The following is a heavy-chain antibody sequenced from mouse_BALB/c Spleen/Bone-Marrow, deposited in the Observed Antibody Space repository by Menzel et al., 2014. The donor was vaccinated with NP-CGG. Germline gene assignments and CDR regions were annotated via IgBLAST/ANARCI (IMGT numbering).Heavy chain of an antibody. Sequence: EVKLMESGAELVKPGASVKLSCTASGFNIKDTYMHWVKQRPEQGLEWIGRIDPANGNIKYDPKFQGKATITADTSSNTAYLQLSSLTSEDTAVYYCAPYYYGRWFANWGRGTLVTVSA. CDR2: IDPANGNI. CDR1: GFNIKDTY. V-gene: IGHV14-3*02. CDR3: APYYYGRWFAN. J-gene: IGHJ3*01. D-gene: IGHD1-1*01.